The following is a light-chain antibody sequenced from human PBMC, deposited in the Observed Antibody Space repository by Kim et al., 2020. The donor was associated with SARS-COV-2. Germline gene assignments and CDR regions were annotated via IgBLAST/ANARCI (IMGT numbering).Light chain of an antibody. CDR2: RNN. V-gene: IGLV1-40*01. CDR3: QSYDSSLNVVV. Sequence: QTVTTACTGSSSNIGAGYDVHWYRQLPGTAPKLLIYRNNNRPSGVPDRFSGSKSGTSASLAITGLQAEDEADYYCQSYDSSLNVVVFGGGTKLTVL. J-gene: IGLJ2*01. CDR1: SSNIGAGYD.